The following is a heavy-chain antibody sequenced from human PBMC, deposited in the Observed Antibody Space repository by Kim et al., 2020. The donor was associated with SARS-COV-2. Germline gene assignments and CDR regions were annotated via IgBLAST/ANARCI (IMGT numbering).Heavy chain of an antibody. Sequence: ASVKVSCKASGYTFTDYFIHWVRQAPGQGLEWRGGIYPKSGVTKYAQNFQGRVTVTRDTSISTAYMELNNLSSDDTAVYYCARDKDTVTTMPFDYWGQGILVTVSS. D-gene: IGHD4-17*01. V-gene: IGHV1-2*02. J-gene: IGHJ4*02. CDR3: ARDKDTVTTMPFDY. CDR2: IYPKSGVT. CDR1: GYTFTDYF.